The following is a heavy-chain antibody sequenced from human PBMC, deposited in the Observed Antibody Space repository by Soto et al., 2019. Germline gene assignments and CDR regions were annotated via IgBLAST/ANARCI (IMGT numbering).Heavy chain of an antibody. J-gene: IGHJ4*02. V-gene: IGHV1-18*01. CDR1: GYTFITYG. Sequence: QVQLVQSGAEVKKPGASVKVSCKASGYTFITYGVSWVRQAPGQVLDCLGWISTYNGNTRYAERLKGRVTMTNDTTTNTAYMELRNLRSDDTAVYYCARGPTDYYDNSANYFLDYWGQGTLVTVSS. CDR2: ISTYNGNT. CDR3: ARGPTDYYDNSANYFLDY. D-gene: IGHD3-22*01.